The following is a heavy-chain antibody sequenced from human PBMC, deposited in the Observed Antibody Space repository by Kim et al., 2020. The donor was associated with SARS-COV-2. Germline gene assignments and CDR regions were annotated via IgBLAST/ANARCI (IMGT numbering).Heavy chain of an antibody. V-gene: IGHV4-34*01. CDR2: INHSGST. J-gene: IGHJ5*02. CDR3: ARGNFWRGWFDP. D-gene: IGHD3-3*01. CDR1: GGSFSGYY. Sequence: SETLSLTCAVYGGSFSGYYWSWIRQPPGKGLEWIGEINHSGSTNYNPSLKSRVTISVDTSKNQFSLKLSSVTAADTAVYYCARGNFWRGWFDPWGQGTLV.